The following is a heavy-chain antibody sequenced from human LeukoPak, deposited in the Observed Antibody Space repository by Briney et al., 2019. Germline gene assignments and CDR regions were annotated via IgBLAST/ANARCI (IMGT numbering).Heavy chain of an antibody. J-gene: IGHJ6*02. Sequence: GGSERLSCAASGFTFSSYGMHWVRQAPGKGLEWVAVIWYDGSNKYYADSVKGRFTISRDNSKNTLYLQMNSLRAEDTAVYYCARDRKLEPGDYYYGMDVWGHGITVSVSS. V-gene: IGHV3-33*01. CDR2: IWYDGSNK. CDR1: GFTFSSYG. CDR3: ARDRKLEPGDYYYGMDV. D-gene: IGHD1-1*01.